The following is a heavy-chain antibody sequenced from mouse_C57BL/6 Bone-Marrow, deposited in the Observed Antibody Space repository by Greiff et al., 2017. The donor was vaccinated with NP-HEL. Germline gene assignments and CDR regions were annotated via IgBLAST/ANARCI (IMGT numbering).Heavy chain of an antibody. V-gene: IGHV1-63*01. CDR1: GYTFTNYW. CDR2: IYPGGGYT. CDR3: ARRDITTVLFDY. J-gene: IGHJ2*01. D-gene: IGHD1-1*01. Sequence: LVESGAELVRPGTSVKMSCKASGYTFTNYWIGWAKQRPGHGLEWIGDIYPGGGYTNYNEKFKGKATLTADKSSSTAYMQFSSLTSEDSAIYYCARRDITTVLFDYWGQGTTLTVSS.